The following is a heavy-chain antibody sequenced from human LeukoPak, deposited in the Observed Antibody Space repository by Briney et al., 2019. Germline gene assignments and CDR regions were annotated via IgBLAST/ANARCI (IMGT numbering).Heavy chain of an antibody. V-gene: IGHV3-66*02. Sequence: GGSLRLSCAASGFTVSSNYMSGVRQAPGKGLEWVSVIYSGGSTYYADSVKGRFTISRDNSKNTLYLQMNSLRAEDTAVYYCASRYYYDSSGYPEGYYYGMDVWGQGTTVTVSS. CDR3: ASRYYYDSSGYPEGYYYGMDV. D-gene: IGHD3-22*01. J-gene: IGHJ6*02. CDR1: GFTVSSNY. CDR2: IYSGGST.